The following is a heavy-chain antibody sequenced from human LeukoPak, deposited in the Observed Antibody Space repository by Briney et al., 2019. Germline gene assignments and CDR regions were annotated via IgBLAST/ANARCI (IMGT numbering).Heavy chain of an antibody. V-gene: IGHV1-8*02. Sequence: ASVKVSCKASGYTFTSYGISWVRQAPGQGLEWMGWMNPNSGNTGYAQKFQGRVTMTRNTSISTAYMELSSLRSEDTAVYYCAREGRDGYNRNDYWGQGTLVTVSS. D-gene: IGHD5-24*01. CDR1: GYTFTSYG. J-gene: IGHJ4*02. CDR3: AREGRDGYNRNDY. CDR2: MNPNSGNT.